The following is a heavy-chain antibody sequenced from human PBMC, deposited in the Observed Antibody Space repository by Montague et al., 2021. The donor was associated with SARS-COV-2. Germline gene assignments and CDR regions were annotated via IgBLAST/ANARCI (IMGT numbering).Heavy chain of an antibody. Sequence: SETLSLTCTVSGGSIRSTTFYWGWIRQSPGKGLEWIGYVYEGDTTNYNPSLKSRVTISVDTSKNQFSLKLSSVTAADTAVYYCTREGYQVLWSDYYYYGMDVWGQGTTVTVSS. V-gene: IGHV4-39*07. CDR2: VYEGDTT. J-gene: IGHJ6*02. CDR1: GGSIRSTTFY. CDR3: TREGYQVLWSDYYYYGMDV. D-gene: IGHD2-2*01.